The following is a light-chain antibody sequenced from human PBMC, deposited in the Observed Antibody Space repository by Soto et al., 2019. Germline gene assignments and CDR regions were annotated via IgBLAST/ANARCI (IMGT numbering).Light chain of an antibody. J-gene: IGKJ4*01. Sequence: EVVMTQSPATLSVSLGDRATLSCRASQSVSSNLAWYQQKPGQGPRLLIYGASTRATGIPARFSGSGSGTEFTLTISSLQSEDFAVYSCQQYKNWPLTFGGGTKVEIK. CDR2: GAS. CDR3: QQYKNWPLT. CDR1: QSVSSN. V-gene: IGKV3-15*01.